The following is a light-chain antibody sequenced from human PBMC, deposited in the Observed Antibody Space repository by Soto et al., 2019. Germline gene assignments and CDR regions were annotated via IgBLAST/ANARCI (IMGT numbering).Light chain of an antibody. CDR3: QQYNKWPPYT. J-gene: IGKJ2*01. CDR2: GAS. V-gene: IGKV3-15*01. CDR1: QSVSSN. Sequence: EIVMTQSPDTLSVSPGERATLSCRASQSVSSNLAWYQQKPGQAPRLLIYGASSRATCIPARFSGSGSGTEFTLTLSSLQSEDFAVYYCQQYNKWPPYTFGQGTKLEIK.